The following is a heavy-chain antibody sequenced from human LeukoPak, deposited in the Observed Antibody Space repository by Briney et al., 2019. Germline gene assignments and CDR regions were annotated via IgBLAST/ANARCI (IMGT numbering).Heavy chain of an antibody. Sequence: GGSLRLSCAASGFTFSSYAMSWVRQAPGKGLEWVSAISGSGGSTYYADSVKGRFTISRGNSKNTLYLQMNSLRAEDTAVYYCAKLYYDFWSGYLDYWGQGTLVTVSS. CDR3: AKLYYDFWSGYLDY. CDR2: ISGSGGST. CDR1: GFTFSSYA. V-gene: IGHV3-23*01. D-gene: IGHD3-3*01. J-gene: IGHJ4*02.